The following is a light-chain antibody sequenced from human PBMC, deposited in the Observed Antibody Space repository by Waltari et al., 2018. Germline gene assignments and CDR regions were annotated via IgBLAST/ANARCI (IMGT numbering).Light chain of an antibody. Sequence: QSVLTQPPSTSGTPGQRVSISCSGSSSNIGNNYVFWYQHLPGTAPKLLIYRNNPRPPGVPDRFSGSKSGTSASLAISGLRPEDEATYYWAAWDDSLSVSYVFGTGTKVTVL. J-gene: IGLJ1*01. CDR1: SSNIGNNY. V-gene: IGLV1-47*01. CDR3: AAWDDSLSVSYV. CDR2: RNN.